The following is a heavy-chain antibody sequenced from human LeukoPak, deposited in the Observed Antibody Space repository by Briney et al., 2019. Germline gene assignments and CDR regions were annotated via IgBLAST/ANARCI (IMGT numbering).Heavy chain of an antibody. J-gene: IGHJ5*02. CDR1: GGTFSSYA. CDR2: IIPIFGTA. CDR3: ARDAIEGATSWYNWFDP. Sequence: SVKVSCKASGGTFSSYAISWVRQAPGQGLEWMGGIIPIFGTANYAQKFQGRVTITADESTSTAYMELSSLRSEDTAVYYCARDAIEGATSWYNWFDPWGQGTLVTVSP. V-gene: IGHV1-69*13. D-gene: IGHD1-26*01.